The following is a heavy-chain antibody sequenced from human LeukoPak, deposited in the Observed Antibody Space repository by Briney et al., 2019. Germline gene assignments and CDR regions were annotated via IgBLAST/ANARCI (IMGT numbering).Heavy chain of an antibody. CDR2: ISFSHHT. V-gene: IGHV3-11*04. CDR3: AREHSSVSSESKGFDL. D-gene: IGHD6-19*01. CDR1: GFTFSDHY. Sequence: GGSLRLSCAASGFTFSDHYMSWIRQAPGKGLEWISYISFSHHTNYADSVKGRFTISRDDSRNSLFLQMNSLRVEDTAVYYCAREHSSVSSESKGFDLWGQGTLVIVSS. J-gene: IGHJ5*02.